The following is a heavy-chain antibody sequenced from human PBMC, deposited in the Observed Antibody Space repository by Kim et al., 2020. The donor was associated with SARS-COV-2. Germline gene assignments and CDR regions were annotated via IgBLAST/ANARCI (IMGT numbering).Heavy chain of an antibody. V-gene: IGHV3-43*01. Sequence: GGSLRLSCAASGFTFDDYTMHWVRQAPGKGLEWVSLISWDGGSTYYADSVKGRFTISRDNSKNSLYLQMNSLRTEDTALYYCAKDASGCSSTSCYLTSRPTHFDYWGQGTLVTVSS. J-gene: IGHJ4*02. CDR3: AKDASGCSSTSCYLTSRPTHFDY. CDR1: GFTFDDYT. CDR2: ISWDGGST. D-gene: IGHD2-2*01.